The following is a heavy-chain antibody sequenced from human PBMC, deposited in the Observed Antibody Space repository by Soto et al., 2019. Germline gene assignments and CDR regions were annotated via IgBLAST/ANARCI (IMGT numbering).Heavy chain of an antibody. CDR3: ATQPVSSTSNAIDY. Sequence: QVQLQESGPGLVKPSETLSLTCTVSGGSISSYYWSWIRQPPGKGLEWIGYIYYSGSTNYNPSLKSRVTISLDTSKNQFSLKLSSVTAADTAVYYCATQPVSSTSNAIDYWGQGTLVTVSS. J-gene: IGHJ4*02. V-gene: IGHV4-59*08. D-gene: IGHD2-2*01. CDR1: GGSISSYY. CDR2: IYYSGST.